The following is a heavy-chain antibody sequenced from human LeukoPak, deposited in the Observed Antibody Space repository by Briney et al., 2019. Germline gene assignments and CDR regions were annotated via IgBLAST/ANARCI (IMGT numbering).Heavy chain of an antibody. CDR2: IRVYNGNT. V-gene: IGHV1-18*01. CDR1: GYTFTSYG. D-gene: IGHD4-17*01. CDR3: ARDNGDYVRYYYMDV. Sequence: GASVKVSCKASGYTFTSYGISWVRQAPGQGLEWMGWIRVYNGNTNYTQKLQGRDTMTTHTSTSTAYMELRSLRSDDTAVYYCARDNGDYVRYYYMDVWGKGTTVTVSS. J-gene: IGHJ6*03.